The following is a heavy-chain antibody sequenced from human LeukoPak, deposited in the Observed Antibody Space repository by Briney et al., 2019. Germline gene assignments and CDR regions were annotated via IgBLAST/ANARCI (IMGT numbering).Heavy chain of an antibody. V-gene: IGHV3-74*01. D-gene: IGHD1-26*01. J-gene: IGHJ3*02. Sequence: GGSLRLSCAASGFTFSSYSMNWVRQAPGKGLVWVSRIDSYGSSTSFADSVKGRFTISRDNAKNTLYLQMNSLRAEDTAVYYCASSTYSGSHWDAFDIWGQGTMVTVSS. CDR1: GFTFSSYS. CDR2: IDSYGSST. CDR3: ASSTYSGSHWDAFDI.